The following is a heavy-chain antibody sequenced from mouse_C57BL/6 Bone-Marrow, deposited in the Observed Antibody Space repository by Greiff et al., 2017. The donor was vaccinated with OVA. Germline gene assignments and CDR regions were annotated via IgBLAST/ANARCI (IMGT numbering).Heavy chain of an antibody. V-gene: IGHV1-26*01. J-gene: IGHJ2*01. CDR1: GYTFTDYY. CDR2: INPNNGGT. CDR3: ARGWDNY. Sequence: EVQLQQSGPELVKPGASVKISCKASGYTFTDYYMNWVKQSHGKSLEWIGDINPNNGGTNYNEKFKSKATLTVDKSSSTAYMQLSSLTSEDSAVYYCARGWDNYWGQGTTLTVSS. D-gene: IGHD3-3*01.